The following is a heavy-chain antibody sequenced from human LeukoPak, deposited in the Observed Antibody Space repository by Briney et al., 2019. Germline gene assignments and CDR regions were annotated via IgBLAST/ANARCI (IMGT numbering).Heavy chain of an antibody. J-gene: IGHJ5*02. Sequence: ASVKVSCKASGYTFTSYAMHWVRQAPGQRLEWMGWINAGNGNTKYSQEFQGRVTITRDTSASTAYMELSSLRSEDMAVYYCARGDGSSLFQPDYNWFDPWGQGTLVTVSS. D-gene: IGHD6-13*01. V-gene: IGHV1-3*03. CDR2: INAGNGNT. CDR3: ARGDGSSLFQPDYNWFDP. CDR1: GYTFTSYA.